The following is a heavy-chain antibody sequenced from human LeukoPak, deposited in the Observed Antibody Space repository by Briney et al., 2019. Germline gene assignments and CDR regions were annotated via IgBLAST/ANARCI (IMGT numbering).Heavy chain of an antibody. V-gene: IGHV3-15*01. CDR1: GFTFNNAW. D-gene: IGHD5-12*01. CDR2: IKSNADGGTT. Sequence: GGSLRLSCAASGFTFNNAWMSWVRQAPGKGLEWVGRIKSNADGGTTDYVAPVKGRFTISRDDSKNTLYLQMNSLKTEDTAVYYCTTNIVATIVDYWGQGTLVTVSS. CDR3: TTNIVATIVDY. J-gene: IGHJ4*02.